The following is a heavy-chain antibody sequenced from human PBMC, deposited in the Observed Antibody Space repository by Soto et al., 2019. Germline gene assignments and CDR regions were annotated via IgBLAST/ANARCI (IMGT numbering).Heavy chain of an antibody. CDR1: GFTFSSYG. CDR2: IWYDGSNK. V-gene: IGHV3-33*01. CDR3: ARDSSAGDQYYYYYYYMDV. D-gene: IGHD6-25*01. Sequence: GGSLRLSCAASGFTFSSYGMHWVRQAPGKGLEWVAVIWYDGSNKYYADSVKGRFAISRDNSKNTLYLQMNSLRAEDTAVYYCARDSSAGDQYYYYYYYMDVGGKGPTVTVP. J-gene: IGHJ6*03.